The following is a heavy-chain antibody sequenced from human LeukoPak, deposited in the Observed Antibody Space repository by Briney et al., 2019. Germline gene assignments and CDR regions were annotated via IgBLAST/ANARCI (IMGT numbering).Heavy chain of an antibody. CDR1: GYRFTNFD. CDR2: MNPDNGNT. V-gene: IGHV1-8*01. D-gene: IGHD6-13*01. Sequence: ASVKISCKTCGYRFTNFDINWVRQAPGQGLEGMGWMNPDNGNTGYAQKFQGRVSMSGDTSISTAFMVLSSLRSDDTAVYFCARGPRESSSSDYWGQGTLVTVSS. CDR3: ARGPRESSSSDY. J-gene: IGHJ4*02.